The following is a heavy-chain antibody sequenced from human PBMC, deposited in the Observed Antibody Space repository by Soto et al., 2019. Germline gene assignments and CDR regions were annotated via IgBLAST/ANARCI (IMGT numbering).Heavy chain of an antibody. Sequence: QVQLQESGPGLVKPSETLSLTCTVSGGSINNYYWSWIRQPPGKGLEWIGYIYYSGSTNYNPSLKSRVTISVDTSKNQFSQKLSSVTAADTAVYYCARRYGGNFDYRGQGTLVTVSS. CDR2: IYYSGST. V-gene: IGHV4-59*01. D-gene: IGHD1-26*01. J-gene: IGHJ4*02. CDR1: GGSINNYY. CDR3: ARRYGGNFDY.